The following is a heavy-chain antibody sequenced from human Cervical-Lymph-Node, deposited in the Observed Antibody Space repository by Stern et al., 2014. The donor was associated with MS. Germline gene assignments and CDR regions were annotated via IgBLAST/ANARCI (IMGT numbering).Heavy chain of an antibody. CDR2: INAKSGIT. Sequence: QVQLGQSGAEVKKPGASVKVSCKASGYTFSDHYMHWVRQAPGQGLEWMGWINAKSGITNYAQKFQGRVTMTRDTSISTAYMELSSLRSDDTAVYYCARELTRKEKKKKRWEKRGKG. CDR3: ARELTRKEKKKKRWEK. V-gene: IGHV1-2*02. J-gene: IGHJ6*03. D-gene: IGHD1-26*01. CDR1: GYTFSDHY.